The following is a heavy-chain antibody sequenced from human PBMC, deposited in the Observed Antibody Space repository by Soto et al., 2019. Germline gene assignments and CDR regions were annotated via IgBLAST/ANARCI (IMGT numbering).Heavy chain of an antibody. CDR3: GRAPLYYSSSGTPLWFDL. V-gene: IGHV3-48*03. D-gene: IGHD3-10*01. CDR2: ISSSGTAI. CDR1: GFTFSSYG. Sequence: GGSLRLSCATSGFTFSSYGMNWVRQGPGKGLEWVSYISSSGTAIYYADSVKGRFTISRDNAKNSLFLQMNSLRAEDTAVYYFGRAPLYYSSSGTPLWFDLWGQGTLVTVSS. J-gene: IGHJ5*02.